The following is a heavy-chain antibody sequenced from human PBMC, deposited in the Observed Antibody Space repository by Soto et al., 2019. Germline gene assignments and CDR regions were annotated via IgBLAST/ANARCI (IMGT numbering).Heavy chain of an antibody. CDR1: WGSIRNRDCY. J-gene: IGHJ4*02. Sequence: ASVTLSVTCTVSWGSIRNRDCYRSWIRQPPGKGLEWIGYIYYSGSTYYNPSLKSRVTISVDTSKNQFSLKLSSVTAADTAVYYCARGSPPYYYDSSGYYWFDYWGQGTLVTVSS. V-gene: IGHV4-31*03. D-gene: IGHD3-22*01. CDR2: IYYSGST. CDR3: ARGSPPYYYDSSGYYWFDY.